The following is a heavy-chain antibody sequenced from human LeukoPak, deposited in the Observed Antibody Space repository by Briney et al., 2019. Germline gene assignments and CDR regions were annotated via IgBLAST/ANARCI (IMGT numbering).Heavy chain of an antibody. J-gene: IGHJ6*02. Sequence: SETLSLTCTVSGGSISSYYWSWIRQPPGKGLEWIGYIYYSGSTSYNPSLKSRVTISVDTSKNQFSLKLSSVIAADTAVYYCARHTVTRYYYYGMDVWGQGTTVTVSS. CDR3: ARHTVTRYYYYGMDV. D-gene: IGHD4-17*01. CDR1: GGSISSYY. CDR2: IYYSGST. V-gene: IGHV4-59*01.